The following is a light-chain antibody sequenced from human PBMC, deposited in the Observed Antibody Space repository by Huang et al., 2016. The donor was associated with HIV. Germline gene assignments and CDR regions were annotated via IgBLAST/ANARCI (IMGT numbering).Light chain of an antibody. Sequence: EIVLTQSPATLSLSPGESATLSCRATHSVSSDLAWYQQKPGQAPRLLIYDASNRATGIPARFSGSGSGTDFTLTISSLEPEDFAVYYCQQRSTWPPGLTFGGGTKVEIE. CDR1: HSVSSD. CDR2: DAS. V-gene: IGKV3-11*01. CDR3: QQRSTWPPGLT. J-gene: IGKJ4*01.